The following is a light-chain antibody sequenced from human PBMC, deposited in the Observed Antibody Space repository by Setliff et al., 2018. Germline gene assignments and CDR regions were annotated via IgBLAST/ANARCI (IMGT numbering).Light chain of an antibody. V-gene: IGLV2-11*01. CDR2: DVS. Sequence: QSALTQPRSVSGSPGQSVTISCTGTSSDVGGYNYVSWYQQHPGKAPKLIIYDVSKRPSGVPDRFSGSKSGNTASLTISGLQAEDEAYYYCCSYAGSYTSLYVFGTGTRSPS. J-gene: IGLJ1*01. CDR3: CSYAGSYTSLYV. CDR1: SSDVGGYNY.